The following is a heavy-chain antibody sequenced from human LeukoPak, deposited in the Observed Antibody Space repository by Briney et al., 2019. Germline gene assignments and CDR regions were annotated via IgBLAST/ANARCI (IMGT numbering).Heavy chain of an antibody. CDR1: GFTFDDYA. Sequence: GRSLRLSCAVSGFTFDDYAMHWVRQVPGKGLEWVSGINWNSDSIGYADSVKGRFTTSRDNAKNSLYLQMNSLRAEDTAVYYCARDFIDTYYYDSSAPWGQGTLVTVSS. CDR3: ARDFIDTYYYDSSAP. CDR2: INWNSDSI. J-gene: IGHJ5*02. D-gene: IGHD3-22*01. V-gene: IGHV3-9*01.